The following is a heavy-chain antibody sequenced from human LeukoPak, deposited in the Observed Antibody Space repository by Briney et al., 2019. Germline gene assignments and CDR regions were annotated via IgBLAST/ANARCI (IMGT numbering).Heavy chain of an antibody. V-gene: IGHV3-7*01. D-gene: IGHD6-19*01. CDR1: GFTFSSYW. Sequence: GGSLRLSCAASGFTFSSYWMSWVRQAPGKGLEWVANIKQDGSEKYYVDSVKGRFTISRDNAKNSLYLQMNSLRAEDTAVYYYARETDQGYSSGWYYWGQGTLVTVSS. CDR3: ARETDQGYSSGWYY. J-gene: IGHJ4*02. CDR2: IKQDGSEK.